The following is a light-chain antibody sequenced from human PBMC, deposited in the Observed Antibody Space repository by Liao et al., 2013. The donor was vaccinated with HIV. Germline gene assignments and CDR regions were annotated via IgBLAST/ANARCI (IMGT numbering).Light chain of an antibody. CDR1: KLGDKY. Sequence: SYELTQPSSVSVSPGQTASITCSGDKLGDKYACWYQQKPGQSPXLVIYQDSKRPSGIPERFSGSSSGTTVTLTISGVQAEDEADYYCQSADSSGTVVFGGGTKLTVL. V-gene: IGLV3-25*03. CDR2: QDS. CDR3: QSADSSGTVV. J-gene: IGLJ2*01.